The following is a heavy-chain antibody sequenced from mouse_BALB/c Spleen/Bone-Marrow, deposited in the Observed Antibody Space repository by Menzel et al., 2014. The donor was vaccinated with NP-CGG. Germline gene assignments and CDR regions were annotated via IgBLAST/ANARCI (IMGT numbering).Heavy chain of an antibody. Sequence: QVQLQQSGAELARPGASVKLSCKASGYTFTNYWIQWVKQRPGQGLEWVGTIYPGDGDTRYTQNFKGKATLNADKSSNTAYMQLSSLASEDSAVYYGARRGYDEGFYFPMDYWGQGTSVTVSS. V-gene: IGHV1-87*01. J-gene: IGHJ4*01. CDR3: ARRGYDEGFYFPMDY. CDR2: IYPGDGDT. D-gene: IGHD2-14*01. CDR1: GYTFTNYW.